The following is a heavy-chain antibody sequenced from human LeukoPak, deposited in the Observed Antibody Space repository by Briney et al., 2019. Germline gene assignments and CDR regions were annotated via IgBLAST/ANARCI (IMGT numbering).Heavy chain of an antibody. D-gene: IGHD2/OR15-2a*01. CDR3: AKDFSTVDYYYYGMDV. CDR2: IGISGSST. Sequence: GGSLRLSCAASGFTFSTYAMNWVRQAPGKGLEWVSTIGISGSSTYYADSVRGRFTISRDNSKNTLYLQVSSLTAEDTAVYYCAKDFSTVDYYYYGMDVWGQGTTVTASS. V-gene: IGHV3-23*01. J-gene: IGHJ6*02. CDR1: GFTFSTYA.